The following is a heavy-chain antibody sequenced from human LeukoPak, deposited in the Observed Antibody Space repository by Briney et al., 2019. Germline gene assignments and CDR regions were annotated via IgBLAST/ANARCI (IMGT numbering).Heavy chain of an antibody. Sequence: GGSLRLSCAASGFTFSSYAMHWVRQAPGKGLEYVSAISSNGGSTYYANSVKGRFTISRDNSKNTLYLQMGSLRAEDMAVYYCARLGTQVAATGGYWGQGTLVTVSS. CDR1: GFTFSSYA. D-gene: IGHD1-26*01. V-gene: IGHV3-64*01. J-gene: IGHJ4*02. CDR2: ISSNGGST. CDR3: ARLGTQVAATGGY.